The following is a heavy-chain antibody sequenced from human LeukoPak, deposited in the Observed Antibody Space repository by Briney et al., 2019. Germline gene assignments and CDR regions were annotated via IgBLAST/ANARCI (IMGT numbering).Heavy chain of an antibody. CDR1: GFPFSSYG. CDR2: IRHDGSYR. Sequence: GGSLRLSCAASGFPFSSYGIHWVRQAPGKGLEGVAFIRHDGSYRYYADPVKGRFTISRDNSKNTMYLQMNSLRAEDTAVYYCAKGDCSSTSCYAPADYWGQGTLATVSS. D-gene: IGHD2-2*01. V-gene: IGHV3-30*02. CDR3: AKGDCSSTSCYAPADY. J-gene: IGHJ4*02.